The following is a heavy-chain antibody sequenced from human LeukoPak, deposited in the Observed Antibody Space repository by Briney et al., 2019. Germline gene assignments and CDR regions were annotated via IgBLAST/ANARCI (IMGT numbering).Heavy chain of an antibody. J-gene: IGHJ4*02. CDR2: IYPGDSDT. CDR1: GYSFTSYW. D-gene: IGHD5-24*01. V-gene: IGHV5-51*01. CDR3: ARRSGEDYNYFDY. Sequence: GESLKISCRVSGYSFTSYWIAWLRQMPGKGLEWMGNIYPGDSDTRNNPSFQGQVTMSVDKSISTAYLHWSSLKASDSAMYYCARRSGEDYNYFDYWGQGTLVTVSS.